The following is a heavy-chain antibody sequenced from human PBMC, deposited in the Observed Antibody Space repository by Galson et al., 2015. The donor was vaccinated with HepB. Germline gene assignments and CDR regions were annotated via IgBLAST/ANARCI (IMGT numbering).Heavy chain of an antibody. CDR1: GYIFTNYW. CDR2: IYPGDSDT. D-gene: IGHD5-24*01. J-gene: IGHJ3*02. V-gene: IGHV5-51*03. CDR3: ARGVETAIRGAFDI. Sequence: QSGAEVKKPGDSLKISCKGSGYIFTNYWIGWVRQMPGKGLEWMGIIYPGDSDTRYSPSFQGQVRISADKSISTAYLQWSSLMASDTAMYYCARGVETAIRGAFDIWGQGTLVTVSS.